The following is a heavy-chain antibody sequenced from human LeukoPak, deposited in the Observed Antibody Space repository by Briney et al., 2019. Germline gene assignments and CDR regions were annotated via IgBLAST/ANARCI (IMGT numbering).Heavy chain of an antibody. J-gene: IGHJ6*02. CDR1: GASVSRYY. CDR3: ARDLGVYYYGSGTADGMDV. Sequence: SETLSLTCTVSGASVSRYYSYWVRQSPGKGLEWIGYVQYSTSTGSNPSLKSRFSVSVDASKNQFSMNLKYVTTEDTAVYYSARDLGVYYYGSGTADGMDVWGQGTTVTVSS. D-gene: IGHD3-10*01. V-gene: IGHV4-59*02. CDR2: VQYSTST.